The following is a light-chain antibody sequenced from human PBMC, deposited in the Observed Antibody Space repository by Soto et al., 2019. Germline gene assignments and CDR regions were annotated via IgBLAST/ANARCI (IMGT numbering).Light chain of an antibody. J-gene: IGLJ1*01. CDR3: QSYDSSLSGYV. V-gene: IGLV1-40*01. CDR1: SSYIGAGYD. CDR2: GNT. Sequence: QSVLTQPPSVSGAPGQRVSISCTGSSSYIGAGYDVHWYQQLPGAAPKLLFYGNTNRPSGVPDRFSGSKSGTSASLAITGLQAEDEADYYCQSYDSSLSGYVFGTGTKVTDL.